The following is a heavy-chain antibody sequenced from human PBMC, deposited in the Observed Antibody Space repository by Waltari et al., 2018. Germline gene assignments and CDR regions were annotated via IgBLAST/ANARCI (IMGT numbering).Heavy chain of an antibody. V-gene: IGHV1-8*01. CDR3: ARGWGSDY. J-gene: IGHJ4*02. CDR2: MNPNRGNT. CDR1: GYTFTSYD. Sequence: QVQLVQSGAEGKKPGASVKVYCKASGYTFTSYDINWVRQATGQGLGLRGWMNPNRGNTGSSQKFQGRVTKTRNTSISTAYSELSSLRAEDTAVYYCARGWGSDYWCQGTLVTVSS. D-gene: IGHD3-16*01.